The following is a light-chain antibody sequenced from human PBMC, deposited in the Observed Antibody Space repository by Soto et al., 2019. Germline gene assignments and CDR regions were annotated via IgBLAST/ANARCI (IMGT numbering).Light chain of an antibody. V-gene: IGLV2-14*01. Sequence: QSALTQPASVSGSPGQSITVSCTGTRSDVVGYNYVSWYQQHPGKAPKLIIYEVSNRPSGVSYRFSGSKSGNTASLTISGLQAEDEADYYCSSYTSSNTLHYVFGSGTKVTVL. CDR2: EVS. CDR3: SSYTSSNTLHYV. J-gene: IGLJ1*01. CDR1: RSDVVGYNY.